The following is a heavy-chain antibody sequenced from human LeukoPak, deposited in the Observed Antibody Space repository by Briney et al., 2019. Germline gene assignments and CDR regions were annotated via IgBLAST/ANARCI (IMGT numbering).Heavy chain of an antibody. J-gene: IGHJ3*02. V-gene: IGHV4-30-2*01. CDR1: GGSISSGGYS. CDR3: ARRLRDDAFDI. Sequence: SETLSLTCAVSGGSISSGGYSWSWIRQPPGKGLEWIGYIYHSGSTYYNPSLKSRVTISVDRSKNQFSLKLSSVTAADTAVYYCARRLRDDAFDIWGQGTMVTVSS. D-gene: IGHD4-17*01. CDR2: IYHSGST.